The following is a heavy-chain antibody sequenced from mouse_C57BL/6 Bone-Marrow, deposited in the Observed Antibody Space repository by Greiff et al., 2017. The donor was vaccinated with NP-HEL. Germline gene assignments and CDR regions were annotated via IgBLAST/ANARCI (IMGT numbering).Heavy chain of an antibody. J-gene: IGHJ4*01. Sequence: QVQLKQPGAELVKPGASVKLSCKASGYTFTSYWMHWVKQRPGRGLEWIGRIDPNSGGTKYNEKFKSKATLTVDKPSSTAYMQLSSLTSEDSAVYYCARSEDGYYGAMDYWGQGTSVTVSS. CDR3: ARSEDGYYGAMDY. V-gene: IGHV1-72*01. CDR1: GYTFTSYW. D-gene: IGHD2-3*01. CDR2: IDPNSGGT.